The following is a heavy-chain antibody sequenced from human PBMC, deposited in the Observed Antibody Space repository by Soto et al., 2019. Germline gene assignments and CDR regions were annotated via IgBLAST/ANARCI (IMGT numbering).Heavy chain of an antibody. CDR1: GVSLSNARMG. V-gene: IGHV2-26*01. D-gene: IGHD6-13*01. CDR2: IFSNDEK. Sequence: QVTLKESGPVLVKPTENPTLTCTVSGVSLSNARMGVSWIRQPPGKALEWLAHIFSNDEKSYSTSLKSRLTISKDTSKSQVVLTMTNMDPVDTATYYCARVYIAGIDYWGQGTLVTVSS. J-gene: IGHJ4*02. CDR3: ARVYIAGIDY.